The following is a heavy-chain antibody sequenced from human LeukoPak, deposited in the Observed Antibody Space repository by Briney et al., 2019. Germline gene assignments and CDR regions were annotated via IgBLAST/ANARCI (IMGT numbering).Heavy chain of an antibody. Sequence: GGSLRLSCAASGFTFSSYSMNWVRQAPGKGLEWVAFVRYDGNNKYYADSVKGRFTISRDNSKNTLDLQMNSLRGEDTAVFYCAKSASSSYYYYYMDVWGKGTTVTVSS. CDR3: AKSASSSYYYYYMDV. D-gene: IGHD6-13*01. J-gene: IGHJ6*03. CDR2: VRYDGNNK. V-gene: IGHV3-30*02. CDR1: GFTFSSYS.